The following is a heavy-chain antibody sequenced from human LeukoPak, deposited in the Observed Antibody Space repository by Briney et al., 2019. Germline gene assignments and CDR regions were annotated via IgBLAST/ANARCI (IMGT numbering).Heavy chain of an antibody. CDR1: GYTFTSYY. D-gene: IGHD6-13*01. CDR3: ASGTRDSWYVY. Sequence: ASVKVSCKASGYTFTSYYMHWVRQAPGQGLEWMGIINPSGGSTSHAQQFQGRVTMTRDTSASTVYMELSSLRSEDTAVYYCASGTRDSWYVYWGQGTLVTVSS. V-gene: IGHV1-46*01. CDR2: INPSGGST. J-gene: IGHJ4*02.